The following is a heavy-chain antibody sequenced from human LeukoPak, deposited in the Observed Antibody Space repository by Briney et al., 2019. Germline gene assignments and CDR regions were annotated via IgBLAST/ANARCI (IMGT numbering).Heavy chain of an antibody. D-gene: IGHD3-3*01. Sequence: GGSLRLSCAASGFTFSSYGMHWVRQAPGKGLEWVAFIRYDGSNKYYADSVKGRFTISRDNSKNALYLQMNSLRAEDTAVYYCAKDFEYYDFWSGLWGQGTLVTVSS. CDR3: AKDFEYYDFWSGL. CDR2: IRYDGSNK. CDR1: GFTFSSYG. J-gene: IGHJ4*02. V-gene: IGHV3-30*02.